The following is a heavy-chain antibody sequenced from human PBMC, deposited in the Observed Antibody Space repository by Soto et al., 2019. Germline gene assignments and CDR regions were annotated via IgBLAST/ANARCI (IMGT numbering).Heavy chain of an antibody. Sequence: GEXLKISWKGSGYSFTSYWIGWVRQMPGKGLEWMGIIYPGDSDTRYSPSFQGQVTISADKSISTAYLQWSSLKASDTAMYYCATSLVDTAMVFDYWGQGTLVTVSS. CDR1: GYSFTSYW. V-gene: IGHV5-51*01. CDR3: ATSLVDTAMVFDY. CDR2: IYPGDSDT. J-gene: IGHJ4*02. D-gene: IGHD5-18*01.